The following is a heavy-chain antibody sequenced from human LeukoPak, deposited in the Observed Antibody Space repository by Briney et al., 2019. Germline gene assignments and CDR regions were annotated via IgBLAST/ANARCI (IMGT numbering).Heavy chain of an antibody. V-gene: IGHV3-23*01. D-gene: IGHD2-2*01. J-gene: IGHJ4*02. CDR1: GFTFSSYA. CDR3: AKGSSSSRPYYFDY. Sequence: SGGSLRLSCAASGFTFSSYAMSWVRQAPGEGLEWVSAITDDGGDTFHVDSVKGRFTISRDNSKNTLYLQMSSLRAEDTAVYYCAKGSSSSRPYYFDYWGQGTLVTVSS. CDR2: ITDDGGDT.